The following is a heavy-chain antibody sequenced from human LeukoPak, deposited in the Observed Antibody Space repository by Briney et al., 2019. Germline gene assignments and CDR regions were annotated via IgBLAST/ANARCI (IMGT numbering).Heavy chain of an antibody. CDR3: ARDSVTGFDP. CDR1: GGTFSSYA. V-gene: IGHV1-2*02. CDR2: INPISGGT. D-gene: IGHD4-11*01. J-gene: IGHJ5*02. Sequence: GASVKVSCKASGGTFSSYAISWVRQAPGQGLEWMGWINPISGGTNYAQKFQGRVTMTRDTSISTAYMELSRLRSDDTAVYYCARDSVTGFDPWGQGTLVTVSS.